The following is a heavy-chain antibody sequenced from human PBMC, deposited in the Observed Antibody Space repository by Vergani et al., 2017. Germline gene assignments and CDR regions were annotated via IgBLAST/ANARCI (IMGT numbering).Heavy chain of an antibody. D-gene: IGHD2-15*01. J-gene: IGHJ5*02. CDR3: ASLFLGYCSGGSCYSYWFDP. CDR1: GYTLTELS. V-gene: IGHV1-24*01. Sequence: QVQLVQSGAEVKKPGASVKVSCKVSGYTLTELSMHWVRQAPGKGLEWMGGFDPEDGETIYAQKFQGRVTMTEDTSTDTAYMELSSLRSEDTAVYYCASLFLGYCSGGSCYSYWFDPWGQGTLVTVSS. CDR2: FDPEDGET.